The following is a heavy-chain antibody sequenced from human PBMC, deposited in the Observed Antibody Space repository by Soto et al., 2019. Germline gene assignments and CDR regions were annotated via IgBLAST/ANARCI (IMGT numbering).Heavy chain of an antibody. J-gene: IGHJ6*02. CDR1: GFTFSSYG. D-gene: IGHD2-15*01. V-gene: IGHV3-30*18. Sequence: GGSLRLSCAASGFTFSSYGMHWVRQAPGKGLEWVAVISYDGSNKYYADSVKGRFTISRDNSKNTLYLQMNSLRAEDTAVYYCAKVRIEPDCSGGSCYSNYYYGMDVWGQGTTVTVSS. CDR3: AKVRIEPDCSGGSCYSNYYYGMDV. CDR2: ISYDGSNK.